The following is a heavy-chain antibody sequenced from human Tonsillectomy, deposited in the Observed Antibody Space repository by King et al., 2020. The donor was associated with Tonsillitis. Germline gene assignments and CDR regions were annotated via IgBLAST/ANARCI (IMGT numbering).Heavy chain of an antibody. J-gene: IGHJ4*02. CDR3: AKAGGGDLVGNYRVGAFDY. D-gene: IGHD3-16*02. CDR1: GFTFSSYD. Sequence: VQLVESGGGVVQPGGSLRLSCVASGFTFSSYDSHWVRQAPGKGLEWVAFIRYDGNYIYYADSVKGRFTISRDNSKNTLYLQMNSLRIEDPAVYYCAKAGGGDLVGNYRVGAFDYWGQGTLVTVSS. CDR2: IRYDGNYI. V-gene: IGHV3-30*02.